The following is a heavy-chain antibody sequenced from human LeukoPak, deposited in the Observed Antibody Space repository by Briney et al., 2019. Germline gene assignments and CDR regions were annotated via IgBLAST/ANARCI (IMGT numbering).Heavy chain of an antibody. D-gene: IGHD6-13*01. CDR1: GFTFSSYA. CDR2: ISGSGGST. V-gene: IGHV3-23*01. Sequence: GGSLRLSCAASGFTFSSYAMSWVRQAPGKGLEWVSAISGSGGSTYYADSVKGRFTISRDNATNSLYLQMNSLRAEDTAVYYCARVPLAGPYYFDYWGQGTLVTVSS. CDR3: ARVPLAGPYYFDY. J-gene: IGHJ4*02.